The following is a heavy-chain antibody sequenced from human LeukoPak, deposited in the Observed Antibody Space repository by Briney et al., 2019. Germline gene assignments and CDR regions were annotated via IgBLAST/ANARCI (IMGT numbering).Heavy chain of an antibody. CDR3: ARAFYGSGSYPFDY. CDR1: GGSISSYY. D-gene: IGHD3-10*01. Sequence: PSETLSLTCTVSGGSISSYYWGWIRQPPGKGLEWIGYIYYSGSTDYNPSLKSRVTISIDTSKNQFSLKLSSVTAADTAVYYCARAFYGSGSYPFDYWGQGTLVTVSS. CDR2: IYYSGST. V-gene: IGHV4-59*01. J-gene: IGHJ4*02.